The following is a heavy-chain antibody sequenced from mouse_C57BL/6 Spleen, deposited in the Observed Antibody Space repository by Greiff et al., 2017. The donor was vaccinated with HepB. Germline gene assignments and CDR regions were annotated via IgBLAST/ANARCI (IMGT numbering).Heavy chain of an antibody. D-gene: IGHD3-2*02. Sequence: VQLKQSGAELVRPGASVKLSCTASGFNIKDDYMHWVKQRPEQGLEWIGWIDPENGDTEYASKFQGKATITADTSSNTAYLQLSSLTSEDTAVYYCTRDSSGWFAYWGQGTLVTVSA. CDR2: IDPENGDT. J-gene: IGHJ3*01. CDR1: GFNIKDDY. V-gene: IGHV14-4*01. CDR3: TRDSSGWFAY.